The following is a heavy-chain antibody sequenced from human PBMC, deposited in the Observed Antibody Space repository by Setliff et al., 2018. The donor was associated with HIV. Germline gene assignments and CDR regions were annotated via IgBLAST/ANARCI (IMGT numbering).Heavy chain of an antibody. CDR1: GGSFSSYY. J-gene: IGHJ4*02. D-gene: IGHD3-22*01. CDR3: ARGEPPASRSGLLY. V-gene: IGHV4-34*01. CDR2: ITPSGDT. Sequence: SETLSLTCAVYGGSFSSYYWIWIRQPPGKGLEWIGEITPSGDTNYIPSLKSRVTMSLDTSKNQFSLKLISVTAADTAVYYCARGEPPASRSGLLYWGQGTLVTVSS.